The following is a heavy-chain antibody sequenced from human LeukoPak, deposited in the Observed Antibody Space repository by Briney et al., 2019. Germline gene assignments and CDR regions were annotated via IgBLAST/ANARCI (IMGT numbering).Heavy chain of an antibody. V-gene: IGHV4-31*03. CDR2: IYYSGST. CDR1: GGSISSGGYY. J-gene: IGHJ6*03. Sequence: SETLSLTCTVSGGSISSGGYYWSWIRQHPGKGLEWIGYIYYSGSTYYNPSLKSRVTISVDTSKNQFSLKLSSVTAADTAVYYCARLVSARARYCSSTSCFYYYYYMDVWGKGTTVTVSS. D-gene: IGHD2-2*01. CDR3: ARLVSARARYCSSTSCFYYYYYMDV.